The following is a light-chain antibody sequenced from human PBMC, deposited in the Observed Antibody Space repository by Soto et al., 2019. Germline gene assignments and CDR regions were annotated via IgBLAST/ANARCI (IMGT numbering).Light chain of an antibody. CDR3: SSYAMKDNRGIMI. V-gene: IGLV2-14*01. CDR1: SNEVGSYNF. CDR2: EVA. J-gene: IGLJ2*01. Sequence: QSVLTQPASVSGAPGQTITISCTGTSNEVGSYNFVSWYQQYPPRAPTLIIYEVAHRPSGISAHFSGSKSGNTASLTISAIQAEDEAPYYCSSYAMKDNRGIMIFGGGTKVTVL.